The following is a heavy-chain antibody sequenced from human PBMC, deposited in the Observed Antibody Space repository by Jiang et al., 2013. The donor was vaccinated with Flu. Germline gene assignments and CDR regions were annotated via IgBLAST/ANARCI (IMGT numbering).Heavy chain of an antibody. CDR1: GGSITSYY. D-gene: IGHD2-15*01. V-gene: IGHV4-59*13. Sequence: GLVKPSETLSLTRTVSGGSITSYYWSWIRQPPGKGLEWIGSIYYSGNIKYNPSLKSRLTMSVDTSRNQFSLELTSVTAADTALYYCARLRGSNLDTTYTYFDPWGQGTLVTVSS. J-gene: IGHJ5*02. CDR2: IYYSGNI. CDR3: ARLRGSNLDTTYTYFDP.